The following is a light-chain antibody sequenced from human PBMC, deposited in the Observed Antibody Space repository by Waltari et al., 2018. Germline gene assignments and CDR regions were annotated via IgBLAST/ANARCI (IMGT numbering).Light chain of an antibody. CDR2: QVA. J-gene: IGLJ2*01. Sequence: QSALTQPPSASGSPGQSVTISCTGTSRDVGGYNYVSWFQQHPGKAPKLIIYQVAERPSGVTDRFSGSRSGNTASLTVSGLQSEEEADYYCTSYGGSNNLLFGGGTKLTVL. CDR1: SRDVGGYNY. V-gene: IGLV2-8*01. CDR3: TSYGGSNNLL.